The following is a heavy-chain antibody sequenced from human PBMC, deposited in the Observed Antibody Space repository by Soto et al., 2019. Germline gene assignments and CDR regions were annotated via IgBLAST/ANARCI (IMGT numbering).Heavy chain of an antibody. CDR1: GYSCTSYW. D-gene: IGHD3-22*01. CDR2: IYPVDSDT. J-gene: IGHJ4*02. V-gene: IGHV5-51*01. CDR3: ARRGDSSGYLDY. Sequence: PGESLKTCCRGAGYSCTSYWSGWVRQMPGKGLGWVGIIYPVDSDTRYSPSFQSEVTISADKSISTAYLQWSSLKASDTAMYYRARRGDSSGYLDYWGQGILVTVSS.